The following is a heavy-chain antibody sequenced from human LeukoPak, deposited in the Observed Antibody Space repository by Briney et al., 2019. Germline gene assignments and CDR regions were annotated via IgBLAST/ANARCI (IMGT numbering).Heavy chain of an antibody. J-gene: IGHJ3*01. Sequence: GGSLRLSCAASGFTFSSYAMSWVRQAPGKGLEWVSAISGSGGSTYYADSVKGRFTISRDNSKNTLYLQMSSLRAEDTATFYCAKYYYDSGGRGNDAFDVWGQGTLVTVSS. CDR2: ISGSGGST. CDR3: AKYYYDSGGRGNDAFDV. CDR1: GFTFSSYA. V-gene: IGHV3-23*01. D-gene: IGHD3-22*01.